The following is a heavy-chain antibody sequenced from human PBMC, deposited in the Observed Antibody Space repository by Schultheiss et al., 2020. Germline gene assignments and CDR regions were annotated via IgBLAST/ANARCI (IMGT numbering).Heavy chain of an antibody. CDR3: ARGPPSDLTVAATLDY. CDR1: GGTFSSYA. J-gene: IGHJ4*02. CDR2: IIPILGIA. V-gene: IGHV1-69*04. D-gene: IGHD6-19*01. Sequence: SVKVSCKASGGTFSSYAISWVRQAPGQGLEWMGRIIPILGIANYAQKFQGRVTITADKSTSTAYMELRSLRSDDTAVYYCARGPPSDLTVAATLDYWGQGTLVTVSS.